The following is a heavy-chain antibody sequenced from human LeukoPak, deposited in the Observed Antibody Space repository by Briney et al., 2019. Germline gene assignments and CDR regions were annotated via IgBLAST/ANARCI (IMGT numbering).Heavy chain of an antibody. CDR2: IYYSGST. J-gene: IGHJ5*02. D-gene: IGHD6-19*01. CDR1: GGSISSYY. V-gene: IGHV4-59*01. CDR3: ARDRTRTGYSSGWGSENWFDP. Sequence: SETLSLTCTVSGGSISSYYWSWIRQPPGKGLEWIGYIYYSGSTNYNPSLKSRVTISVDTSKNQFSLKLCSVTAADTAVYYCARDRTRTGYSSGWGSENWFDPWGQGTLVTVSS.